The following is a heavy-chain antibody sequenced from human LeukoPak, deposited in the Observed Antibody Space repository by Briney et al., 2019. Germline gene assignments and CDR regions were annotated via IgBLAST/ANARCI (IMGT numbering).Heavy chain of an antibody. CDR3: ARSLGEDTAMVPFDY. V-gene: IGHV3-66*02. D-gene: IGHD5-18*01. CDR1: GFTVSSNY. CDR2: IYSGGST. J-gene: IGHJ4*02. Sequence: GGSLRLSCAASGFTVSSNYMSWVRQAPGKGLEWVSVIYSGGSTYYADSVKGRFTISRDNSKNTLYLQMNSLRAEDTAVYYCARSLGEDTAMVPFDYWGQGTLVTVSS.